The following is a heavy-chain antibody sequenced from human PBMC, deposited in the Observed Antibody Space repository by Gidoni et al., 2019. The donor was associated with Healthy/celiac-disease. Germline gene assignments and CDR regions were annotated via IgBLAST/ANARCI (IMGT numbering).Heavy chain of an antibody. CDR1: GFTFSYYY. J-gene: IGHJ6*02. Sequence: QVQLVESGGGLVKPGGSLRLSCAASGFTFSYYYMSWIRQAPGKGLEWVSYISSSGSTIYYADSVKGRFTISRDNAKNSLYLQMNSLRAEDTAVYYCARVARDIVVVPAATYYYYGMDVWGQGTTVTVSS. V-gene: IGHV3-11*01. CDR2: ISSSGSTI. D-gene: IGHD2-2*01. CDR3: ARVARDIVVVPAATYYYYGMDV.